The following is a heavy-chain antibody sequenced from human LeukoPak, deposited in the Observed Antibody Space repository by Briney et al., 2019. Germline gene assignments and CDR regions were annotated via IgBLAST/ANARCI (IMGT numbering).Heavy chain of an antibody. CDR2: ISSSRSTI. V-gene: IGHV3-11*01. CDR1: GFTFSVYY. J-gene: IGHJ3*02. D-gene: IGHD3-22*01. CDR3: ASYDSFAFDI. Sequence: GGSLRLSCAAAGFTFSVYYMSWSRQAPGKGLEWVSYISSSRSTIYYADSVKGRFTIYGDNAKNSLYLQMNSLRAEDTAVYYCASYDSFAFDIWGQGTMVTVSS.